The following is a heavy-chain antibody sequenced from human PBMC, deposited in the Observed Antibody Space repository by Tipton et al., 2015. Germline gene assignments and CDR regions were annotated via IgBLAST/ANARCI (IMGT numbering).Heavy chain of an antibody. D-gene: IGHD2-15*01. CDR3: ARGLIVPGSSNYYYYGLDV. V-gene: IGHV4-61*01. Sequence: TLSLTCTVSGASVSSDSHFWTWVRRPPGKTREWIGYVHYSGNTNYNPSLRSRLTISVDMSKNQCSLNLDSVTAADTAIYYCARGLIVPGSSNYYYYGLDVWGQGTTVTVSS. CDR2: VHYSGNT. CDR1: GASVSSDSHF. J-gene: IGHJ6*02.